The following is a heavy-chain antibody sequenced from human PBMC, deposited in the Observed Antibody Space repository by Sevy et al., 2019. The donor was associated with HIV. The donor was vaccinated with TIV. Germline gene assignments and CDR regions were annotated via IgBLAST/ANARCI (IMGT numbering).Heavy chain of an antibody. CDR2: INHSGST. D-gene: IGHD6-13*01. CDR1: GGSFSGYY. Sequence: SDTLSLTCAVYGGSFSGYYWSWIRQPPGKGLEWIGEINHSGSTNYNPSLKSRVTISVDTSKNQFSLKLSSVTAADTAVYYCARDRYSSSWHRSTYGMDVWGQGTTVTVSS. J-gene: IGHJ6*02. CDR3: ARDRYSSSWHRSTYGMDV. V-gene: IGHV4-34*01.